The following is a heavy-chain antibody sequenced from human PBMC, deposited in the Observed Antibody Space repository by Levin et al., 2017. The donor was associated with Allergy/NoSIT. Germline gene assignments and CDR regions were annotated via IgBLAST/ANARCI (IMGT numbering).Heavy chain of an antibody. J-gene: IGHJ4*02. Sequence: GGSLILSCAASGFTFSSYALSWVRQAPGKGLEWVSAIYVSADSTYYSDSVKGRFTISRDSSKNTLYLHMSSLRAEDTAVYYCARSSRGYGTFDSWGQGTLVTVSS. V-gene: IGHV3-23*01. D-gene: IGHD5-12*01. CDR1: GFTFSSYA. CDR3: ARSSRGYGTFDS. CDR2: IYVSADST.